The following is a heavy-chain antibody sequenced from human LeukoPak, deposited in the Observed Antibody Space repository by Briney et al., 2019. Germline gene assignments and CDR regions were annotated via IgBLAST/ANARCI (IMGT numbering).Heavy chain of an antibody. CDR3: AREMRWLEGFDAFDI. V-gene: IGHV4-59*01. J-gene: IGHJ3*02. Sequence: SETLSLTCTVSGGSISSYYWSWIRQPPGKGLEWIGYIYYSGSTNYNPSLKSRVTISVDTSKNQFSLKLSSVTAADTAVYYCAREMRWLEGFDAFDIWGQGTTVTVSS. CDR2: IYYSGST. CDR1: GGSISSYY. D-gene: IGHD6-19*01.